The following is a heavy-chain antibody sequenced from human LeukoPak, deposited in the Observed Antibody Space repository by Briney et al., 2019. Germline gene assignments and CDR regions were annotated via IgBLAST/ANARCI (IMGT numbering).Heavy chain of an antibody. D-gene: IGHD3-10*01. V-gene: IGHV3-23*01. Sequence: GGSLRLSCAASGFTFSSYAMSWVRQAPGKGLEWVSAISGSGAYTYYADSVKGRFTISRDNSKNTLYLQINSLRAEDTAVYYCAKDRQGFGFGEQLDYYYMDVWGKGTTVTVSS. CDR1: GFTFSSYA. CDR3: AKDRQGFGFGEQLDYYYMDV. CDR2: ISGSGAYT. J-gene: IGHJ6*03.